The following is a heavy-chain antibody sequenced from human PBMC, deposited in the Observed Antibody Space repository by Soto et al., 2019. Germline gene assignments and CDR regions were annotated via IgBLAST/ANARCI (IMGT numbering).Heavy chain of an antibody. CDR3: ARAATGEYGSSGWYLSSLLIPY. Sequence: PSETLSLTCTVSGGSVSSGSYYWSWIRQPPGKGLEWIGYIYYSGSTNYNPSLKSRVTISVDTSKNQFSLKLSSVTAADTAVYYCARAATGEYGSSGWYLSSLLIPYWGQGTLVTVSS. J-gene: IGHJ4*02. V-gene: IGHV4-61*01. CDR2: IYYSGST. D-gene: IGHD6-19*01. CDR1: GGSVSSGSYY.